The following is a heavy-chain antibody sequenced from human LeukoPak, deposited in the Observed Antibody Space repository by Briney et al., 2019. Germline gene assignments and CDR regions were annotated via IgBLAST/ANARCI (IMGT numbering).Heavy chain of an antibody. Sequence: GGSLRLSCTASGFTFGDYAMSWVRQAPGKGLEWVGFIRSKAYGGTTEYAASVKGRLTISRDDSKSIAYLQMNSLKTEDTAVYYCIPYYDFWSGAHYYYYGMDVWGQGTTVTVSS. CDR1: GFTFGDYA. V-gene: IGHV3-49*04. D-gene: IGHD3-3*01. J-gene: IGHJ6*02. CDR3: IPYYDFWSGAHYYYYGMDV. CDR2: IRSKAYGGTT.